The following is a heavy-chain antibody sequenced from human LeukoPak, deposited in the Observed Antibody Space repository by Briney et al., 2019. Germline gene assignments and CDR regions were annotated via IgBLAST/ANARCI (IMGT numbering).Heavy chain of an antibody. CDR1: GLTFSSHW. J-gene: IGHJ5*02. V-gene: IGHV3-74*01. CDR3: ARDRGSSWLYEPGSLWFDP. Sequence: GGSLRLSCAASGLTFSSHWMHWVRQAPGKGLVWVSRITNDGSSTTYADSVKGRFTISRDNAKNMLYLQVNSLRAEDTAVYYCARDRGSSWLYEPGSLWFDPWGQGTLVTVSS. CDR2: ITNDGSST. D-gene: IGHD6-13*01.